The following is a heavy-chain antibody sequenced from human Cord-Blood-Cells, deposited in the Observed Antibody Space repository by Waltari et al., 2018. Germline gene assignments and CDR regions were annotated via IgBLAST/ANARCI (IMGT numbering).Heavy chain of an antibody. CDR2: INHSGST. V-gene: IGHV4-34*01. J-gene: IGHJ4*02. CDR1: GGSFSGYY. Sequence: QVQLQQWGAGLLKPSETLSLTCAVYGGSFSGYYWSWIRQPPGKGLEWIWEINHSGSTNYNPSLKSRVTISVDTSKNQFSLKLSSVTAADTAVYYCARVRGVVIAIDYWGQGTLVTVSS. D-gene: IGHD2-21*01. CDR3: ARVRGVVIAIDY.